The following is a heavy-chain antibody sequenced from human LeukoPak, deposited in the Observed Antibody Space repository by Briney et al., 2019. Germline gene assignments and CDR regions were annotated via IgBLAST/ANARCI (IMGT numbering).Heavy chain of an antibody. D-gene: IGHD6-13*01. J-gene: IGHJ4*02. Sequence: GGSLRLSCAAFGFTFPTYAMTWVRQAPGKGLEWVSTISGVGGDIYYADSVKGRFTISRDNSKYTLYVQLNSLRVEDTAVYYCAKYTSSWYEDYWGQGTLVTVSS. CDR2: ISGVGGDI. CDR3: AKYTSSWYEDY. CDR1: GFTFPTYA. V-gene: IGHV3-23*01.